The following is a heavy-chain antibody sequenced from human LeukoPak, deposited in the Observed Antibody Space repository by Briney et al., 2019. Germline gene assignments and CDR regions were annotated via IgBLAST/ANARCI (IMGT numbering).Heavy chain of an antibody. CDR1: GGTFSCYA. CDR2: IIPIFGTA. V-gene: IGHV1-69*05. Sequence: SVKVSCKASGGTFSCYAISWVRQAPGQGLEWMGGIIPIFGTANYARKFQGRVTITTDESTSTAYMELSSLRSEDTAVYYCASAGFGELSYYYYMDVWGKGTTVTVSS. D-gene: IGHD3-10*01. CDR3: ASAGFGELSYYYYMDV. J-gene: IGHJ6*03.